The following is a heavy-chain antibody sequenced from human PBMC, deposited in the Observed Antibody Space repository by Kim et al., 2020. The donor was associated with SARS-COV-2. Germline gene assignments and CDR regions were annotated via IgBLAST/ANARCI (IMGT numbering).Heavy chain of an antibody. D-gene: IGHD5-12*01. J-gene: IGHJ6*02. Sequence: PARKSRVTISVDTSKNQFSLKLSSVTAADTAVYYCAGDLLVATVLYGMDVWGQGTTVTVSS. V-gene: IGHV4-59*01. CDR3: AGDLLVATVLYGMDV.